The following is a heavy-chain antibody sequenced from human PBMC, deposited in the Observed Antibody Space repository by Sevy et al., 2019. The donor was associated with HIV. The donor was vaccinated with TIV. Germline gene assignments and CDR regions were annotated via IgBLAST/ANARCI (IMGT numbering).Heavy chain of an antibody. CDR1: GFTFSSYA. Sequence: GGSLRLSCAASGFTFSSYAMHWVRQAPGKGLEWVAVISYDGSNKYYADSVKGRFTISRDNSKNTLYLQMNSLRAEDTAVYYCAKRPENPRPYYYGMDVWGQGTTVTVSS. CDR2: ISYDGSNK. CDR3: AKRPENPRPYYYGMDV. V-gene: IGHV3-30*04. J-gene: IGHJ6*02.